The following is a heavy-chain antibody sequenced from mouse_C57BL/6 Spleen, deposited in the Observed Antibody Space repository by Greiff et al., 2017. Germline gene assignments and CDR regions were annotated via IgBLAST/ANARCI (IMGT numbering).Heavy chain of an antibody. J-gene: IGHJ4*01. V-gene: IGHV1-9*01. CDR3: ARNEDYGYDVYYAMDD. Sequence: QVQLQQSGAELMKPGASVKLSCKATGYTFTGYWIEWVKQRPGHGLEWIGEILPGSGSTNYNEKFKGKATVTAETSSNTAYMQLSSLTTEDSAIYYCARNEDYGYDVYYAMDDWGQGTSVTVSS. CDR1: GYTFTGYW. CDR2: ILPGSGST. D-gene: IGHD2-2*01.